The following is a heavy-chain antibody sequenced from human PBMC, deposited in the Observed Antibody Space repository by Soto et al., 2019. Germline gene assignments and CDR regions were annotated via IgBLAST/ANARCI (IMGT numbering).Heavy chain of an antibody. CDR3: ARIVYP. CDR1: GGSISSGGYY. Sequence: QVQLQESGPGLVKPSQTLSLTCTVSGGSISSGGYYWSWIRQHPGQGLVWIGYIYYSGSTYYNPSLESRVTRTVNTYKNQFSLKLSSVTAADTGVYYWARIVYPWGQGTLVTVSS. D-gene: IGHD2-21*01. V-gene: IGHV4-31*03. CDR2: IYYSGST. J-gene: IGHJ5*02.